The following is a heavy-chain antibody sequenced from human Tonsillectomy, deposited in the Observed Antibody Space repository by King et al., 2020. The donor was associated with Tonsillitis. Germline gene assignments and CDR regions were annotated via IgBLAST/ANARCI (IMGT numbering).Heavy chain of an antibody. CDR3: ATDPSRRWFGESYNWFDP. D-gene: IGHD3-10*01. CDR1: GYTLTELS. Sequence: QLVQSGAEVKKPGASVKVSCKVSGYTLTELSMHWVRQAPGKGLEWMGGFDPEDGGTIYAQKFQGRVTMTEDTSTDTAYMELSSLRSEDTAVYYCATDPSRRWFGESYNWFDPWGQGTLVTVSS. V-gene: IGHV1-24*01. CDR2: FDPEDGGT. J-gene: IGHJ5*02.